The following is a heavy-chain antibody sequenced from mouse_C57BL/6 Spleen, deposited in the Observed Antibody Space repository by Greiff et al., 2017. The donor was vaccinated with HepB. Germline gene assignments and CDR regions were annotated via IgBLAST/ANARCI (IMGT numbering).Heavy chain of an antibody. CDR1: GFTFSDYG. D-gene: IGHD1-1*01. V-gene: IGHV5-17*01. Sequence: DVQLVESGGGLVKPGGSLKLSCAASGFTFSDYGMHWVRQAPEKGLEWVAYISSGSSTIYYADTVKGRFTISRDNAKNTLFLQMTSLRSEDTAMYYCAYYYGSPNWYFDVWGTGTTVTVSS. J-gene: IGHJ1*03. CDR2: ISSGSSTI. CDR3: AYYYGSPNWYFDV.